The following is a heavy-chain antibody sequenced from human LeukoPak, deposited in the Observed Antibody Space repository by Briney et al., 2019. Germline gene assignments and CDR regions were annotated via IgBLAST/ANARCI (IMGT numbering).Heavy chain of an antibody. CDR3: VQEGPRGLAFDI. V-gene: IGHV3-23*01. Sequence: GGSLRLSCEASGVTFSSYVMSWVRQAPGKRPEWVSGISGSGDGTYYADSVKGRFAISRDNSKNTLDLQMNSLRAEDTAVYYCVQEGPRGLAFDIWGQGTKVTVSS. CDR2: ISGSGDGT. CDR1: GVTFSSYV. J-gene: IGHJ3*02.